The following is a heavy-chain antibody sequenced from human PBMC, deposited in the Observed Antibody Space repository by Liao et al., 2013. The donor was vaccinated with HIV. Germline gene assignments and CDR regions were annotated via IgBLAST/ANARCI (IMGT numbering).Heavy chain of an antibody. D-gene: IGHD7-27*01. J-gene: IGHJ3*01. V-gene: IGHV4-4*07. Sequence: QVQLQESGPGLVKPSETLSLTCTVSGVSISSYYWSWIRQPAGKGLEWIGLIYTSGSTNYNPSLKSRVTMSVDTSKNQFSLKLSSVTAADTAVYYCARASNWGMADAFDFWGQGTMVTVSS. CDR2: IYTSGST. CDR1: GVSISSYY. CDR3: ARASNWGMADAFDF.